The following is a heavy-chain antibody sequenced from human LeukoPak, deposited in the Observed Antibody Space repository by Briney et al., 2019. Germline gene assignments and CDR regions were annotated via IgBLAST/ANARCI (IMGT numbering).Heavy chain of an antibody. CDR3: GRTPDWGWTVDY. D-gene: IGHD7-27*01. Sequence: SQTHSLTCAISGDSVSTNSAAWNWIRQSPSRGLELLGRTYYRSKWYNDYAESVKSQITNNPNTSHNQFSLQLNSVTPEDTAGYYWGRTPDWGWTVDYWGQGTLVTVSS. V-gene: IGHV6-1*01. CDR1: GDSVSTNSAA. J-gene: IGHJ4*02. CDR2: TYYRSKWYN.